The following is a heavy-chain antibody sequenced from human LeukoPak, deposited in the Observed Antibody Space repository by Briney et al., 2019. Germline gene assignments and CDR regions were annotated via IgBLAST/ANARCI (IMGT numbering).Heavy chain of an antibody. CDR1: RYTFTSHY. J-gene: IGHJ4*02. CDR3: ARDATRITIFGVVIIRKEFDY. D-gene: IGHD3-3*01. CDR2: INPSGGST. Sequence: ASVKVSCKASRYTFTSHYMHWVRQAPGQGLEWMGIINPSGGSTSYAQKFQGRVTMTRDTSTSTVYMELSSLRSEDAAVYYCARDATRITIFGVVIIRKEFDYWGQGTLVTVSS. V-gene: IGHV1-46*01.